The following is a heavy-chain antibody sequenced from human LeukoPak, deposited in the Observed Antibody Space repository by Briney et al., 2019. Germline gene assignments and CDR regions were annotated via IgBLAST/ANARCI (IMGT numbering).Heavy chain of an antibody. J-gene: IGHJ6*03. CDR2: IYTSGST. Sequence: PSQTLSLTCTVSGGSISSGSYYWNWIRQPAGKGLEWIGRIYTSGSTNYNPSLKSRVTISVDTSKNQFSLKLSSVTAADTAVYYCARTTMVRGTYYMDVWGKGTTVTISS. D-gene: IGHD3-10*01. CDR3: ARTTMVRGTYYMDV. CDR1: GGSISSGSYY. V-gene: IGHV4-61*02.